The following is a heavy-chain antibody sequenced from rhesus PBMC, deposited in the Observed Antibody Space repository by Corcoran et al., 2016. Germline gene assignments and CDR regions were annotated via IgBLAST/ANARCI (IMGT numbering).Heavy chain of an antibody. J-gene: IGHJ4*01. V-gene: IGHV4-65*01. CDR2: ISGSSGST. CDR1: GGSVSSSNW. CDR3: ARIYDSGYFDY. D-gene: IGHD3-28*01. Sequence: QVQLQESGPGLVKPSETLSLTCAVSGGSVSSSNWWSWIRQPPGKGLEWIWYISGSSGSTYYNPSLKSRVTISTDTSKNQFSLKLSSVTAADTAVYYCARIYDSGYFDYWGQGVLVTVSS.